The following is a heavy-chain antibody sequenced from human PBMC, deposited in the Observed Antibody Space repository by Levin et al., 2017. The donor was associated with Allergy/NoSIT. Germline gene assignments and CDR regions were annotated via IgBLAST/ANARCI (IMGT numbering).Heavy chain of an antibody. Sequence: PSETLSLTCTVSGGSINNYHWSWIRQPPGKGLEWIAYIYYLGNTNYNPSLKSRLTISVDTSRNQFSLRLSSVTAADTAMYYCARIGMVSGDRRGAFDYWGQGSLVTVSS. CDR3: ARIGMVSGDRRGAFDY. V-gene: IGHV4-59*01. CDR1: GGSINNYH. CDR2: IYYLGNT. J-gene: IGHJ4*02. D-gene: IGHD3-10*01.